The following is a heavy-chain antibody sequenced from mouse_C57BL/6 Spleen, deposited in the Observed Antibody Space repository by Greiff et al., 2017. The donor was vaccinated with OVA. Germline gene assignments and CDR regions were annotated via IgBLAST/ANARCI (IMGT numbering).Heavy chain of an antibody. V-gene: IGHV1-69*01. Sequence: QVQLQQPGAELVMPGASVKLSCKASGYTFTSYWMHWVKQRPGQGLEWIGEIDPSDSYTNYNQKFKGKSTLTVDKSSSTAYMQLSSLTSEDSAVYYCARGARLGYLDYWGQGTTLTVSS. CDR3: ARGARLGYLDY. D-gene: IGHD4-1*01. CDR2: IDPSDSYT. J-gene: IGHJ2*01. CDR1: GYTFTSYW.